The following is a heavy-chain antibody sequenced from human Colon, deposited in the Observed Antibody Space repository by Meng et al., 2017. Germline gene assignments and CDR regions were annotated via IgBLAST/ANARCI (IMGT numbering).Heavy chain of an antibody. D-gene: IGHD6-19*01. J-gene: IGHJ4*02. V-gene: IGHV1-18*01. CDR2: ISAYNGNT. CDR1: GYIFTTYG. CDR3: ARDRQWLGSDY. Sequence: QVQCVQSGAEVKKPGASVKVSCKASGYIFTTYGISWVRQAPGEGLEWMGWISAYNGNTNSAQKFQDRVTMTTDTSTNTAYMELRSLRSDDTAMYYCARDRQWLGSDYWGQGTLVTVSS.